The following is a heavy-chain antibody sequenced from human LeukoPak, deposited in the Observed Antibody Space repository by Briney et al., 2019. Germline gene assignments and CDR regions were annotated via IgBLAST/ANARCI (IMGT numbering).Heavy chain of an antibody. J-gene: IGHJ4*02. CDR2: IWFDGSNK. CDR1: GFTFSSYG. V-gene: IGHV3-33*06. D-gene: IGHD6-19*01. Sequence: PGRSLRLSCAASGFTFSSYGMHWVRRAPGKGLEWVAVIWFDGSNKYYADSVKGRFTISRDNSKNTLYPQMNSLRAEDTAVYYCAKDQGEHGSGWSNFDYWGQGTLVTVSS. CDR3: AKDQGEHGSGWSNFDY.